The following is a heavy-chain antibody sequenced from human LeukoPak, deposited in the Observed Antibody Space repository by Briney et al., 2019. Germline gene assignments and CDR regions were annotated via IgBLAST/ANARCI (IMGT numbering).Heavy chain of an antibody. D-gene: IGHD6-19*01. CDR2: IYTSGST. V-gene: IGHV4-4*07. CDR3: ARDLHSSGWYYFDS. CDR1: GGSISSYY. J-gene: IGHJ4*02. Sequence: SETLSLTCTVSGGSISSYYWSWIRQPAGKGLEWIGRIYTSGSTNYNPSLKSRVTMSVDTSKNQFSLKLSSVTAADTAVYYCARDLHSSGWYYFDSWGQGTLVTVSS.